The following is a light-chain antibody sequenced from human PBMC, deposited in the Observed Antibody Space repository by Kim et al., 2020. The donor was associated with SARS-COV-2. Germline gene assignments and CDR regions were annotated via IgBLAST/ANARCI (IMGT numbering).Light chain of an antibody. Sequence: QSALTQPPSVSGAPGQRVTVSCTGSSSNIGAGYDVHWYQQFPGTAPKLLISGDNHRPSGVSDRFSGSKSGTSASLAITGLQAEDEADYFCQSYDSSLLYVFGSGTKVAVL. CDR2: GDN. CDR1: SSNIGAGYD. CDR3: QSYDSSLLYV. J-gene: IGLJ1*01. V-gene: IGLV1-40*01.